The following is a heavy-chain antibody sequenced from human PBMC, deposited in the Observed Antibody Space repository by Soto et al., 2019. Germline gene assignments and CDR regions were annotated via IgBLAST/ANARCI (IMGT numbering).Heavy chain of an antibody. CDR1: GFTFNDYA. J-gene: IGHJ3*02. CDR3: AGDRGAYCSNGICVDAFDI. CDR2: LRSRGIST. D-gene: IGHD2-8*01. Sequence: EVQLLESGGDLVQPGGSLRLSCAASGFTFNDYALTWVRQVPGKGLEWVSSLRSRGISTHYAESVKGRFTISRDNIKNTVSLQMICLRAEGTAVSYCAGDRGAYCSNGICVDAFDIWGQGTLVTVSS. V-gene: IGHV3-23*01.